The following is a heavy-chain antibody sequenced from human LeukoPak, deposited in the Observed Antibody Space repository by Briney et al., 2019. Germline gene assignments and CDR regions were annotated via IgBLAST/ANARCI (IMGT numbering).Heavy chain of an antibody. CDR2: INHSGST. J-gene: IGHJ4*02. Sequence: AETLNLIGSDYDGSCSDDCWSWIRKPSGKRLDWIGEINHSGSTNYNPSLKSRVTISVDTTKNQFSLKLSSVTAADTAVYYSARGLSWSGYYSGYWGPGALVTVSS. D-gene: IGHD3-3*01. CDR1: DGSCSDDC. V-gene: IGHV4-34*01. CDR3: ARGLSWSGYYSGY.